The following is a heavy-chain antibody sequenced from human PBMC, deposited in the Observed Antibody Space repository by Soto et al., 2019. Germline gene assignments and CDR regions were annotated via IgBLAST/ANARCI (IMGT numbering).Heavy chain of an antibody. CDR3: ARGVAGSGFDL. D-gene: IGHD6-19*01. CDR2: TYYRSNWRH. J-gene: IGHJ4*02. Sequence: PSQTLSHTCAISGDSVSINTAGWNVIRSPPSRGLEWLGRTYYRSNWRHDYAVSVKSRITVNPDTSKNHFSLQLNSVTPDDTAVYYCARGVAGSGFDLWGQGTLVTVSS. V-gene: IGHV6-1*01. CDR1: GDSVSINTAG.